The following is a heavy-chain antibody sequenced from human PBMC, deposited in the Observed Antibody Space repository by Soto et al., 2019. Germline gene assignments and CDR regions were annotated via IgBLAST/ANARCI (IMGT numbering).Heavy chain of an antibody. J-gene: IGHJ6*03. V-gene: IGHV2-5*02. CDR1: GFSLSTSGVG. CDR2: IYWDDDK. D-gene: IGHD3-10*01. CDR3: AHKAYYGSGSQLYYYYYMDV. Sequence: SGPTLVNPTQTLTLTCTFSGFSLSTSGVGVGWIRQPPGKALEWLALIYWDDDKRYSPSLKSRLTITKDTSKNQVVLTMTNMDPVDTATYYCAHKAYYGSGSQLYYYYYMDVWGKGTTVTVSS.